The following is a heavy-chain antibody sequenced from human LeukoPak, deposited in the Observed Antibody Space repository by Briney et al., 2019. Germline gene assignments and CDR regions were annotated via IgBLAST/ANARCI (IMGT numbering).Heavy chain of an antibody. CDR3: ARRALRYCSSTSCPAQYYGVDV. Sequence: GSLRLSCAASGFIFSSYGMRWVRQAPGKGLDWVANIKEDGSEKYYVDSVKGRFTISIDNAKNSLYLQTNSLRAEDTAVYYCARRALRYCSSTSCPAQYYGVDVWGKGTTVTVSS. J-gene: IGHJ6*04. CDR2: IKEDGSEK. D-gene: IGHD2-2*01. CDR1: GFIFSSYG. V-gene: IGHV3-7*03.